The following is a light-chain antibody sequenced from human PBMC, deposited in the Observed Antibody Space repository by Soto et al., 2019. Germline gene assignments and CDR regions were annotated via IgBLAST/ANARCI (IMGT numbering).Light chain of an antibody. J-gene: IGKJ1*01. CDR3: QQYNVWPLT. V-gene: IGKV3-15*01. Sequence: EILMPQSPVTLSVSPGERATISCRASQSVSSNLAWYQQKPGQAPSLLIYGAFTRATGIPARFSGTGSGTEFTLTISSLQSEDFALYYCQQYNVWPLTFGQGTRVDIK. CDR1: QSVSSN. CDR2: GAF.